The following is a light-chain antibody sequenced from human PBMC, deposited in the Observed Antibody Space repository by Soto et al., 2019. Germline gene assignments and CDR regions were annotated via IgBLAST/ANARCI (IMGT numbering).Light chain of an antibody. CDR1: SSDIGGYNY. V-gene: IGLV2-14*03. J-gene: IGLJ2*01. CDR3: SSYTSSSSVI. CDR2: DVS. Sequence: QSALTQPASVSGSPGQSITISCTGTSSDIGGYNYVSWYQLHPGKPPKLMIYDVSIRPSGVSNRFSGSKSGNTASLTISGLQAEDETDYYCSSYTSSSSVIFGGGTKLTRP.